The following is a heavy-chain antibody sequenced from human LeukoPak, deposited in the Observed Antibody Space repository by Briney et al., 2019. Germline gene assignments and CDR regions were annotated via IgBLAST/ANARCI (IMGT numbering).Heavy chain of an antibody. CDR2: ISSSSSYV. CDR3: ARDSSPLGYCSGGSCYDFDY. Sequence: GGSLRLSCAASGFTFSSYSMNWVRQAPGKGLEWVSSISSSSSYVYYADSVKGRFTISRDNAKNSLYLQMNSLRAEDTAVYYCARDSSPLGYCSGGSCYDFDYWGQGTLVTVSS. V-gene: IGHV3-21*01. D-gene: IGHD2-15*01. J-gene: IGHJ4*02. CDR1: GFTFSSYS.